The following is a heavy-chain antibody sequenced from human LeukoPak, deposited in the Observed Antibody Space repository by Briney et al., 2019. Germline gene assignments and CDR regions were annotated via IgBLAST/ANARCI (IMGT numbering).Heavy chain of an antibody. Sequence: GGSLRLSCAASGFTFSSYGMHWVRQAPGKGLEWVAVISYDGSNKYYAGSVKGRFTISRDNSKNTLYLQMNSLRAEDTAVYYCARDRVTYSSSSLGYWGQGTLVTVSS. V-gene: IGHV3-30*19. CDR2: ISYDGSNK. J-gene: IGHJ4*02. D-gene: IGHD6-6*01. CDR3: ARDRVTYSSSSLGY. CDR1: GFTFSSYG.